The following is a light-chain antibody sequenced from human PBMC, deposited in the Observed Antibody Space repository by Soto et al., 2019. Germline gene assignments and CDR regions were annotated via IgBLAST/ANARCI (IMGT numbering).Light chain of an antibody. CDR1: QSVSNNY. CDR3: QRYGSSGT. CDR2: GAS. V-gene: IGKV3-20*01. J-gene: IGKJ1*01. Sequence: ESVLTQFPGTLSLSPGERATLSCRASQSVSNNYLAWYQQIPGQAPRLLIYGASNRATGIPDRFSGSGSGTVFTLTISRLEPEDFAVYYCQRYGSSGTFGQGTKVDI.